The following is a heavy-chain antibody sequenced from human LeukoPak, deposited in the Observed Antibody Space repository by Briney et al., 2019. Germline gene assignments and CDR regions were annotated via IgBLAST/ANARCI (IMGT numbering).Heavy chain of an antibody. Sequence: SETLSLTCTVSGGSISGYYWSWIRQPPGKGLEWIGEINHSGSTNYNPSLKSRVTISVDTSKNQFSLELSSVTAADTAVYYCARDRQPRPARFDYWGQGTLVTVSS. D-gene: IGHD3-16*02. CDR1: GGSISGYY. J-gene: IGHJ4*02. CDR2: INHSGST. V-gene: IGHV4-34*01. CDR3: ARDRQPRPARFDY.